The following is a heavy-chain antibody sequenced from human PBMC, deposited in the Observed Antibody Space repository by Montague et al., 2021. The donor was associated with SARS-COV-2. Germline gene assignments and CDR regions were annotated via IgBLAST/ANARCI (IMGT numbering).Heavy chain of an antibody. J-gene: IGHJ6*02. Sequence: GSLRLSCAASGFSFSSYEMNWARQAPGKGLEWISYISSGSGSSIHYADSVRGRFTISRANAKNSLYLQMNGLRAEDTAIYYCARDVDPNSWDGMDVWGQGTTVTVSS. CDR1: GFSFSSYE. CDR3: ARDVDPNSWDGMDV. D-gene: IGHD2-15*01. CDR2: ISSGSGSSI. V-gene: IGHV3-48*03.